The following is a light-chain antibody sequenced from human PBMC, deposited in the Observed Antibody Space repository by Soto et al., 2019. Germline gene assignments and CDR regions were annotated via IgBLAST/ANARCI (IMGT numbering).Light chain of an antibody. CDR2: DAS. J-gene: IGKJ1*01. V-gene: IGKV1-5*01. CDR1: QSISGW. CDR3: QRYDSSWT. Sequence: GDRVTITCRASQSISGWLAWYQQKPGKAPKLLIYDASRLESGVPSMFSGSGSRTEFTLTISRLQPDDFATYYCQRYDSSWTFGQGTKVDIK.